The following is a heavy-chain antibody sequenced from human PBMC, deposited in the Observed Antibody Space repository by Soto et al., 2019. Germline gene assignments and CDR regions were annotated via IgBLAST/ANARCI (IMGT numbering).Heavy chain of an antibody. Sequence: QLLQSGGGLVQPGGSLTLSCAASGFTFGTTDMSWVRQAPGEGLEWVSTIDGSGGITYYADSVKGRFTISRDNSRNTVYLQMNSLGGDDTALYYCVENSGRFNTWGQGALVTVSS. J-gene: IGHJ5*02. CDR2: IDGSGGIT. D-gene: IGHD3-10*01. V-gene: IGHV3-23*01. CDR1: GFTFGTTD. CDR3: VENSGRFNT.